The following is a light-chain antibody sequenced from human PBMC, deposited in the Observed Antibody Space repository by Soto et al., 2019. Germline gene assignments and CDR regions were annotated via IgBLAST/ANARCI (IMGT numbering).Light chain of an antibody. CDR2: AAS. CDR3: QQSYSTLT. V-gene: IGKV1-39*01. J-gene: IGKJ3*01. Sequence: DIQMTQSPSSLSASVGDRVTITCRASQSISSYLNWYQQKPGKAPKLLIYAASSLQSGVPSRFSGSGSGTDFTLTIRSLQPEDFATYYCQQSYSTLTFGPGTKVDI. CDR1: QSISSY.